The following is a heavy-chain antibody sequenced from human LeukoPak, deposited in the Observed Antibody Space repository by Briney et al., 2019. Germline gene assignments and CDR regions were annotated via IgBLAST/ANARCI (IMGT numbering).Heavy chain of an antibody. V-gene: IGHV3-9*01. J-gene: IGHJ4*02. CDR2: ISWNSGSI. Sequence: PGGSLRLSCAASGFTFSSYEMNWVRQAPGKGLEWVSGISWNSGSIGYADSVKGRFTISRDNAKNSLYLQMNSLRAEDTALYYCAKDIVFSGILTGSIDYWGQGTLVTVSS. CDR3: AKDIVFSGILTGSIDY. CDR1: GFTFSSYE. D-gene: IGHD3-9*01.